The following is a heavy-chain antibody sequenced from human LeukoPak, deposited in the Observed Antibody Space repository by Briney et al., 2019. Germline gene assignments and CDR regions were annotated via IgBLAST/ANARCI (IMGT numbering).Heavy chain of an antibody. CDR2: ISITSNTI. Sequence: PGGSLRLSCAASGFSLRDYEMNWVRQAPGKGLEWVSYISITSNTIHYADSVKGRFTISRDNTKNSLHLQMTRLRADDTAVYYCARGGLDAYDSWGQGTLVTVSS. V-gene: IGHV3-48*03. J-gene: IGHJ5*01. CDR1: GFSLRDYE. CDR3: ARGGLDAYDS. D-gene: IGHD5-24*01.